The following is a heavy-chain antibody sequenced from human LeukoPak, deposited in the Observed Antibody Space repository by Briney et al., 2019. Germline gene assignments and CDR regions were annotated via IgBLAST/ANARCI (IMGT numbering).Heavy chain of an antibody. CDR2: IYYSGST. V-gene: IGHV4-59*01. J-gene: IGHJ3*02. CDR1: GGSISGYY. CDR3: ARGGYYYDSSGYWGAFDI. D-gene: IGHD3-22*01. Sequence: SETLSLTCTVSGGSISGYYWSWVRQPPGKGLEWIGYIYYSGSTNYNPSLKSRVTISVDTSKNQFSLKLSSVTAADTAAYYCARGGYYYDSSGYWGAFDIWGQGTMVTVSS.